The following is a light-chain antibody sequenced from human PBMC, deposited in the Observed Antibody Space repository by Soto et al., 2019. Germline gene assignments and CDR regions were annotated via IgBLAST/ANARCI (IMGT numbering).Light chain of an antibody. Sequence: EIVLIQPPATLSLSPREKATLSCRASQSVGSYLAWYQHKPGQAPRLLISDASIRATGIPARFSGSGSETDFTLTISSLEPEDSAVYYCQQRSNWPSLTFGGGTKVDIK. CDR1: QSVGSY. CDR3: QQRSNWPSLT. J-gene: IGKJ4*01. V-gene: IGKV3-11*01. CDR2: DAS.